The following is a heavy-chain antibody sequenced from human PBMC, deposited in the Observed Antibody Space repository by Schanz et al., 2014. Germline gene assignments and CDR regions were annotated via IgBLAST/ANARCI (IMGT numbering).Heavy chain of an antibody. D-gene: IGHD3-22*01. CDR3: ARVHHYDPSGWGYFDY. J-gene: IGHJ4*02. CDR1: GFTVNSNH. V-gene: IGHV3-66*01. Sequence: EGQLAESGGGLVQPGGSLRLSCAVSGFTVNSNHMSWVRQAPGKGLEWVSVIYSGIGAYYADSVKDRFTVSRDNSKNTVYLQMNRLRAEDTAVYYCARVHHYDPSGWGYFDYWGQGALXTVSS. CDR2: IYSGIGA.